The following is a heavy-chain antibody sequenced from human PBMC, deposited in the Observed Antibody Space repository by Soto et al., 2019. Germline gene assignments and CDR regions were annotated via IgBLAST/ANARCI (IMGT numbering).Heavy chain of an antibody. D-gene: IGHD2-21*01. J-gene: IGHJ6*02. Sequence: EVQLVESGGGLVQPGGSLRLSCAASGFTFSSYAMHWVRQAPGKGLEYVSAITSNGGNTDYASSVKGRFTISRDNSKXXXXXXXXXLXXXXXXXXXXARRIPFGYGMDVWGQGTTVTVSS. CDR3: ARRIPFGYGMDV. CDR2: ITSNGGNT. V-gene: IGHV3-64*01. CDR1: GFTFSSYA.